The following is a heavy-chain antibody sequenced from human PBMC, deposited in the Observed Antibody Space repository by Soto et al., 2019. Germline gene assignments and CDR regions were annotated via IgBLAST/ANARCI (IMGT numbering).Heavy chain of an antibody. D-gene: IGHD2-2*02. J-gene: IGHJ4*02. Sequence: QVQLVESGGGVVQPGRSLRLSCAASGFTFSSYGMHWVRQAPGKGLEWVAVISYDGSNKYYADSVKGRFTISRDNSKNTLYLKMNSLRAEDTAVYYCAKDQQPLLYGLLGYWGQGTLVTVSS. CDR1: GFTFSSYG. CDR3: AKDQQPLLYGLLGY. CDR2: ISYDGSNK. V-gene: IGHV3-30*18.